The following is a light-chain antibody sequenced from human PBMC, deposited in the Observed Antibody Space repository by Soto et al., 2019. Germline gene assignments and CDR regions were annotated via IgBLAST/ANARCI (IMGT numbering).Light chain of an antibody. CDR2: AAS. Sequence: DNHITDSPSSLSASVGDRVRITCRASQGISNYLAWYQQKPGKVPKLLIYAASTLQSGVPSRFSGSGSGTDFTLTISSLQPEDVATYYCQKYNSAPRTFGQGTKVDIK. CDR1: QGISNY. V-gene: IGKV1-27*01. J-gene: IGKJ1*01. CDR3: QKYNSAPRT.